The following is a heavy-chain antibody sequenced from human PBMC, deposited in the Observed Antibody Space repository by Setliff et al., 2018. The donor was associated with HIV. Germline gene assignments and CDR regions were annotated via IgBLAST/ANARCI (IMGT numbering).Heavy chain of an antibody. CDR2: IYYSGSS. D-gene: IGHD3-22*01. CDR3: ASLSSGSDWYFDL. Sequence: SETLSLTCTVSGGSISSYYWSWIRQPPGKGLEWIGYIYYSGSSNYNPSLKSRVTISVDTSKNHFSLKLSSVTAADAAVYYCASLSSGSDWYFDLWGRGTLVTVSS. J-gene: IGHJ2*01. CDR1: GGSISSYY. V-gene: IGHV4-59*01.